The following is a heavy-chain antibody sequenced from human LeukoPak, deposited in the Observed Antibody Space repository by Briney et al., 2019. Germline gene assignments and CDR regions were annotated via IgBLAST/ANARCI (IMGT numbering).Heavy chain of an antibody. V-gene: IGHV3-20*04. CDR1: RFTFDDYD. J-gene: IGHJ4*02. D-gene: IGHD2-8*01. CDR3: AKISGVYAIWDYFDY. CDR2: INWKGDTT. Sequence: PGGSLRLSCAASRFTFDDYDMSWVRQAPGKGLEWVSGINWKGDTTRYIDSVKGRFTISRDNAKNSLYLQMNSLRAEDTAVYYCAKISGVYAIWDYFDYWGQGTLVTVSS.